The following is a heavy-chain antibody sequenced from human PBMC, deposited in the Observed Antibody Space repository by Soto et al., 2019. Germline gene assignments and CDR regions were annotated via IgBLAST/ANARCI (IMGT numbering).Heavy chain of an antibody. Sequence: SETLSLTCTVSGGSISSSSYYWGWIRQPPGKGLEWIGSFYYSGSTYYNPSPKSRVTISVDTSKNQFSLKLSSVTAADTAVYYCARLGLGDYFGFFDYWGQGTLVTVSS. CDR3: ARLGLGDYFGFFDY. D-gene: IGHD4-17*01. J-gene: IGHJ4*02. V-gene: IGHV4-39*01. CDR1: GGSISSSSYY. CDR2: FYYSGST.